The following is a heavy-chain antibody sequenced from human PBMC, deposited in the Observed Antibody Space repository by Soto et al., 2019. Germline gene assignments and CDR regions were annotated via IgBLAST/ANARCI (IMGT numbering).Heavy chain of an antibody. CDR2: IRSKAYGGTT. V-gene: IGHV3-49*03. J-gene: IGHJ4*02. Sequence: PGGALRLSWTGSGCTFGEYAMSWFRQAPGKGLEWVGFIRSKAYGGTTEYAASVKGRFTISRDDSKSIAYLQMNSLKTEDTAVYYCTRARYCSGGSRHLIDSWGQGT. D-gene: IGHD2-15*01. CDR3: TRARYCSGGSRHLIDS. CDR1: GCTFGEYA.